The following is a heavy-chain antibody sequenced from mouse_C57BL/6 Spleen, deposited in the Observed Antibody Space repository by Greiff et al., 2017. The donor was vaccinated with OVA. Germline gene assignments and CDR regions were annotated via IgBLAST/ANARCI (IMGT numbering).Heavy chain of an antibody. CDR2: IDPETGGT. CDR1: GYTFTDYE. Sequence: LVESGAELVRPGASVTLSCKASGYTFTDYEMHWVKQTPVHGLEWIGAIDPETGGTAYNQKFKGKAILTADKSSSTAYMELRSLTSEDSAVYYCTRYYYGNYGYFDVWGTGTTVTVSS. D-gene: IGHD2-1*01. CDR3: TRYYYGNYGYFDV. V-gene: IGHV1-15*01. J-gene: IGHJ1*03.